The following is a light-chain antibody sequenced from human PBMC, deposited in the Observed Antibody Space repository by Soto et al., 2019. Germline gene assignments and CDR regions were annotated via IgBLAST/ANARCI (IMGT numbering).Light chain of an antibody. J-gene: IGLJ2*01. V-gene: IGLV2-14*03. CDR3: SSYAGNDRLGV. CDR1: VSDVGGYDS. Sequence: QSALTQPASVSGSPGQSITISCTGTVSDVGGYDSVSWYQQHPGRAPKLIIYGVNNRPSGVSNRFSGSKSGNTASLTVSGLQSEDEANYYCSSYAGNDRLGVFGGGTKVTVL. CDR2: GVN.